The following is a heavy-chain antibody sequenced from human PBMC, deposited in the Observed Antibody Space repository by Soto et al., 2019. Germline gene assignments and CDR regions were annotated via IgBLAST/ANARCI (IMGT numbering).Heavy chain of an antibody. V-gene: IGHV3-74*01. CDR2: INSDGSST. CDR3: ARGSNADAFDV. J-gene: IGHJ3*01. Sequence: PGGSLRLSCAASGFTFSSYWMHWVRQAPGKGLVWVSHINSDGSSTSYADSVKGRFTISRDNAKNTLYLQMNSLRAEDTAVYYCARGSNADAFDVWGQGTMVTVSS. CDR1: GFTFSSYW.